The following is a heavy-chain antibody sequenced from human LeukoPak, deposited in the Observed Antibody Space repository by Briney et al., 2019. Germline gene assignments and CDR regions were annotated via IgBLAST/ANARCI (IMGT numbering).Heavy chain of an antibody. D-gene: IGHD5-12*01. Sequence: GGSLRLSCAASGFTFSSYSMNWVRQAPGKGLEWVSAISGSGGSPYYADSVKGRFTISRDNSKNTLYLQMNSLRAEDTAVYYCAKGQPSIVATIPADYWGQGTLVTVSS. V-gene: IGHV3-23*01. CDR3: AKGQPSIVATIPADY. CDR1: GFTFSSYS. CDR2: ISGSGGSP. J-gene: IGHJ4*02.